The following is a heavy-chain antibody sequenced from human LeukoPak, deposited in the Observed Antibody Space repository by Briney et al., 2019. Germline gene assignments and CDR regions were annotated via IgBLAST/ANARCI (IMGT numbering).Heavy chain of an antibody. J-gene: IGHJ4*02. V-gene: IGHV3-21*01. CDR3: ARLREVVIIPAAVDY. Sequence: PGGSLRLSCAASGFTFSYYSVTWVCQAPGKGLEWVSAIMSSGTYIYYADSVKGRFTISRDNAKNSLYLQMNSLRAEDTAVYYCARLREVVIIPAAVDYWGQGTLVTVSS. D-gene: IGHD2-2*01. CDR1: GFTFSYYS. CDR2: IMSSGTYI.